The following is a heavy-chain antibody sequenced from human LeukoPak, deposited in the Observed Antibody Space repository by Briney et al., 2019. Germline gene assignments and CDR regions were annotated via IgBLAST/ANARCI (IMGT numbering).Heavy chain of an antibody. V-gene: IGHV3-21*01. Sequence: GGSLRLSCAASGFTFSSYSMNWVRQAPGKGLEWVSSISSSSSYIYYADSVKGRFTISRDNAKNSLYLQMNSLRAEDTAVYYCARAACSGYDPGASTACEYYFDYWGQGTLVTVSS. D-gene: IGHD5-12*01. CDR1: GFTFSSYS. CDR3: ARAACSGYDPGASTACEYYFDY. CDR2: ISSSSSYI. J-gene: IGHJ4*02.